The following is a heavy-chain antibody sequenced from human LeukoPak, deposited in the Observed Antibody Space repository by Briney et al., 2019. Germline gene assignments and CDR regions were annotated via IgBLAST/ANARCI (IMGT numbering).Heavy chain of an antibody. V-gene: IGHV3-48*02. D-gene: IGHD2-2*01. J-gene: IGHJ4*02. CDR2: ITMNSVR. CDR3: TRGRYQFLGPNDY. Sequence: GGSLRLSCSASGFSLSDYGMSWVRQAPGKGLEWVSYITMNSVRLYADSMKGRFTISRDNDKNSVYLQMNSLRDEDTATYYCTRGRYQFLGPNDYWGQGSLVTVSS. CDR1: GFSLSDYG.